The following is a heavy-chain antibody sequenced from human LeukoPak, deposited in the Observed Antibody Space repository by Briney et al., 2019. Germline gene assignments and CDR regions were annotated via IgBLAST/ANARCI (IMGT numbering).Heavy chain of an antibody. CDR1: GFTFSSYS. D-gene: IGHD3-9*01. CDR3: ASLKDYDILTGYYRARDY. CDR2: ISSSSSTI. V-gene: IGHV3-48*04. Sequence: GGSLRLSCAASGFTFSSYSMNWVRQAPGKGLEWVSYISSSSSTIYYADSVKGRFTISRDNAKNSLYLQMNSLRAEDTAVYYCASLKDYDILTGYYRARDYWGQGTLVTVSS. J-gene: IGHJ4*02.